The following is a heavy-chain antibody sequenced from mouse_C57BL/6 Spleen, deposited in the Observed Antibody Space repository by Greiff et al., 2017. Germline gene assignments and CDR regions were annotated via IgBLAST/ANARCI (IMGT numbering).Heavy chain of an antibody. D-gene: IGHD3-2*02. CDR3: ARHDSSGYYFDY. Sequence: EVMLVESGGALVKLGGSLKLSCAASGFTFGAYGMSWFRQTPDNRLGWVATIGSGGGYTYYPDSVKERFTIFRDNAKNTLYLQMSSLKSEDTAMYYCARHDSSGYYFDYWGQGTTLTVSS. CDR1: GFTFGAYG. CDR2: IGSGGGYT. V-gene: IGHV5-6*01. J-gene: IGHJ2*01.